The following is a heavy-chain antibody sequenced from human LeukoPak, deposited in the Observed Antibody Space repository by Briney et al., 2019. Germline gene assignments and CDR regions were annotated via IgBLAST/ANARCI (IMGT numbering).Heavy chain of an antibody. CDR2: IKEDGGEK. Sequence: GGSLRLSCAASGCTFSNYWMTWVRQAPGKGLEWVAHIKEDGGEKHYVDPVKGRFTISRDNAKNSLYLQMNSLRAEDTAMYYCVRDRGYCSGGTCYALWDYWGQGTLVTVSS. V-gene: IGHV3-7*01. CDR1: GCTFSNYW. CDR3: VRDRGYCSGGTCYALWDY. D-gene: IGHD2-15*01. J-gene: IGHJ4*02.